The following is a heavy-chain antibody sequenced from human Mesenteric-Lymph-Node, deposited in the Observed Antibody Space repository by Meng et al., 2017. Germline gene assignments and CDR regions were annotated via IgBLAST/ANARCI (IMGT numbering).Heavy chain of an antibody. Sequence: QVPRPGSGPGLGKPSPPLSLTCTVSGGSVSSGGYYWTWICQHPGKGLEWFGHIYYSGSTFYNPSLKRRVIISIDTSKNQFSLNLRSVTAADTAVYYCARVSSGWDYFDYWGQGTLVTVSS. CDR2: IYYSGST. V-gene: IGHV4-31*03. J-gene: IGHJ4*02. CDR3: ARVSSGWDYFDY. D-gene: IGHD6-19*01. CDR1: GGSVSSGGYY.